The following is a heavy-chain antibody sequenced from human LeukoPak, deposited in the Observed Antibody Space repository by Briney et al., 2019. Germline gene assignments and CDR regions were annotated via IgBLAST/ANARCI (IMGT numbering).Heavy chain of an antibody. CDR1: GFTFDDYT. Sequence: PGGSLRLSCAASGFTFDDYTMHWVRQVPGKGLEWVSLISWDGGSTYYADSVKGRFTISRDNNKNSLYLQMNSLTTEDTALYYCTKDLARDSSAYFDYWGHGTLVAVSS. J-gene: IGHJ4*01. V-gene: IGHV3-43*01. CDR2: ISWDGGST. CDR3: TKDLARDSSAYFDY. D-gene: IGHD3-22*01.